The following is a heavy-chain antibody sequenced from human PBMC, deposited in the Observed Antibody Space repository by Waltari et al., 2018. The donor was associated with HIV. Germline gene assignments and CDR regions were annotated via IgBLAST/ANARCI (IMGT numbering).Heavy chain of an antibody. CDR3: ARGYGAHS. J-gene: IGHJ4*02. V-gene: IGHV3-7*01. D-gene: IGHD4-17*01. CDR2: IGQDGSEK. CDR1: GFRFSGYW. Sequence: LAESGGILVQPGGSLRLSCAASGFRFSGYWLSWVRQAPGKGLEWVANIGQDGSEKHYVDSVKGRFTISRDNAKNSLYLQMNNLRAEDTAVYYCARGYGAHSWGQGTLVTVSS.